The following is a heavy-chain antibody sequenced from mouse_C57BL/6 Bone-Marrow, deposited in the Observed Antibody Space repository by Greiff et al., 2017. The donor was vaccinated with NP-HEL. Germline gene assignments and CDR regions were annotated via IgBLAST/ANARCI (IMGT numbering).Heavy chain of an antibody. CDR1: GFTFSSYG. V-gene: IGHV5-6*01. D-gene: IGHD1-1*01. J-gene: IGHJ2*01. CDR3: ARQRYYGSSYDFDY. CDR2: ISSGGSYT. Sequence: EVKLVESGGDLVKPGGSLKLSCAASGFTFSSYGMSWVRQTPDKRLEWVATISSGGSYTYYPDSVKGRFTISRDNAKNTLYLQMSSLKSEDTAMYYCARQRYYGSSYDFDYWGQGTTLTVSS.